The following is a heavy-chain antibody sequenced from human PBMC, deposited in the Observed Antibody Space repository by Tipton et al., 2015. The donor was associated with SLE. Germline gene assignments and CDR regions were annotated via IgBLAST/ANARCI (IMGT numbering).Heavy chain of an antibody. Sequence: SLRLSCTASGFTFGDFDMSWFRQAPGKGLEWVGFIRSQADGGTIEYAASVKDRFSISRDDSKSIAYLQMNSLKTEDTAVYYCTRDGYGSAWFDPWGQGTLVTVSS. V-gene: IGHV3-49*03. CDR1: GFTFGDFD. D-gene: IGHD3-10*01. CDR2: IRSQADGGTI. J-gene: IGHJ5*02. CDR3: TRDGYGSAWFDP.